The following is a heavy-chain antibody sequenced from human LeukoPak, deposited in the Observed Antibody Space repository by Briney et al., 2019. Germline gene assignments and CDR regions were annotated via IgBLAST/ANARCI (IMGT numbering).Heavy chain of an antibody. V-gene: IGHV1-46*01. CDR2: INPTGGST. Sequence: GASVQVSCKASGYTFTTYYIHWVRQAPGQRLEWMGIINPTGGSTTYAQKFQGRVTMTRDTSMSTVFMEVNSLRSEDTAVYYCALYSSTWYWGQGTLVTVPS. D-gene: IGHD6-13*01. CDR1: GYTFTTYY. J-gene: IGHJ4*02. CDR3: ALYSSTWY.